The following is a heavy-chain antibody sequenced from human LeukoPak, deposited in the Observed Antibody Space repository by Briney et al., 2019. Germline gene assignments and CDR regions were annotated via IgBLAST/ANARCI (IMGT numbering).Heavy chain of an antibody. J-gene: IGHJ4*02. CDR3: ARTGYTTNWEFDY. D-gene: IGHD1-1*01. CDR1: ELTVSRNY. Sequence: PGGSLRLSCAASELTVSRNYMSWVRQAPGKGLEWVSVIYRSGNPYYTDSVKGRFTISRDNSKNTVYLQMKSLRAEDTAIYYCARTGYTTNWEFDYWGQGTLVTVSS. CDR2: IYRSGNP. V-gene: IGHV3-66*01.